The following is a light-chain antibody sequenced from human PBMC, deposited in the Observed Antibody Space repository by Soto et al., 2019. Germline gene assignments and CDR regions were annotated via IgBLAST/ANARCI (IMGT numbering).Light chain of an antibody. V-gene: IGKV3-20*01. J-gene: IGKJ3*01. Sequence: EIVLTQSPGTLSLSPGERATLSCRASQSISGSFLAWYQQKPGQAPRLLVYGASNRATGIPDRFSGSESETEFTLTISRLEPEDFAVYYCQQYGTSPPFTFGPGTKVDIK. CDR1: QSISGSF. CDR3: QQYGTSPPFT. CDR2: GAS.